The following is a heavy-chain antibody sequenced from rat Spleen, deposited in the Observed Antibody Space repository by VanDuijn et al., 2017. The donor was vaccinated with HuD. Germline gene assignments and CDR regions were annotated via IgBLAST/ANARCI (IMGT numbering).Heavy chain of an antibody. CDR1: GFTFNNYW. D-gene: IGHD1-4*01. V-gene: IGHV5-31*01. J-gene: IGHJ2*01. CDR3: TRSQAGYNPLYFDY. Sequence: EVQLVESGGGLVQPGRSLKLSCVASGFTFNNYWMTWIRQAPGKGLEWVASITNTGGSTYYPDSVKGRFTISRDNAKSTLYLQMNSLRSEDTATYYCTRSQAGYNPLYFDYWGQGVMVTVSS. CDR2: ITNTGGST.